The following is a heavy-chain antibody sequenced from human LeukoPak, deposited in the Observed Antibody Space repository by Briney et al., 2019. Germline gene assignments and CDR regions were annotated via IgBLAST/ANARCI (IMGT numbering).Heavy chain of an antibody. J-gene: IGHJ4*02. CDR2: IYHSGST. V-gene: IGHV4-59*12. Sequence: PSETLSLTCTVSGGSISSYYWSWIRQPPGKGLEWIGYIYHSGSTYYNPSLKSRVTISVDRSKNQFSLKLSSVTAADTAVYYCARKGQTAGTLFDYWGQGTLVTVSS. D-gene: IGHD6-13*01. CDR3: ARKGQTAGTLFDY. CDR1: GGSISSYY.